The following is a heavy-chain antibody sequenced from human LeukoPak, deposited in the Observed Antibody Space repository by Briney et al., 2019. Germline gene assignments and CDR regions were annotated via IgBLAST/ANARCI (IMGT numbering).Heavy chain of an antibody. CDR2: IKTDGSEK. J-gene: IGHJ4*02. CDR1: GFTFSSYW. V-gene: IGHV3-7*01. Sequence: HPGGSLRLSCAASGFTFSSYWMSWFRQIPGKGLEWLGNIKTDGSEKYYVDSVKGRFTISRDNAKNSLYLQMNSLRAEDTAVYYCSRSRYLCSGGSCYRPFDYWGQGTLVTVSS. CDR3: SRSRYLCSGGSCYRPFDY. D-gene: IGHD2-15*01.